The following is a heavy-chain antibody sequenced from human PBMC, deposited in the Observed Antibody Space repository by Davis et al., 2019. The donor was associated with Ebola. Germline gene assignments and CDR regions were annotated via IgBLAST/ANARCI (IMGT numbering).Heavy chain of an antibody. CDR3: ARGPSLRGHDY. CDR1: GGSISSSSYY. J-gene: IGHJ4*02. CDR2: IYYSGST. D-gene: IGHD3-10*01. V-gene: IGHV4-39*06. Sequence: MPSETLSLTCTVSGGSISSSSYYWGWIRQPPGKGLEWIGSIYYSGSTYYNPSLKSRVTISVDTSKNQFPLKLSSVTAADTAVYYGARGPSLRGHDYWGQGTLVTVSS.